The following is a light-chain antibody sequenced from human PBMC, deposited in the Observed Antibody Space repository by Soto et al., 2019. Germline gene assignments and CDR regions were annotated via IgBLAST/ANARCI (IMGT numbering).Light chain of an antibody. CDR2: KAS. CDR1: QSINPW. Sequence: DIQMTQSPSTLSASVGDRVTITCRASQSINPWLAWYQQKPGKAPNLLIYKASTLKSGVPSRFSGSESGTEFTLTISSLQPDDFATYYCQHYNSFPWTFGQGTKVEIK. V-gene: IGKV1-5*03. J-gene: IGKJ1*01. CDR3: QHYNSFPWT.